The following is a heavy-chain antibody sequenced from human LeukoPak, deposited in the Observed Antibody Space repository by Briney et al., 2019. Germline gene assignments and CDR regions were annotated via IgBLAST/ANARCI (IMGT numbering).Heavy chain of an antibody. D-gene: IGHD2-21*01. CDR1: GYILTELS. CDR2: FEPEEGET. V-gene: IGHV1-24*01. CDR3: ATVRPTDDPYYFDY. Sequence: ASVKVSCKVSGYILTELSMHWVRRAPGKGLEWMGGFEPEEGETIYAQKFQGRVTMTEDTSSDTAYMELSSLRSEDTAAYYCATVRPTDDPYYFDYWGQGTLVTVSS. J-gene: IGHJ4*02.